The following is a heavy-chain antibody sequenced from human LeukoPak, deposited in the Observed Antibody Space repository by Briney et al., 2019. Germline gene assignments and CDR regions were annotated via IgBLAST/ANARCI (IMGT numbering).Heavy chain of an antibody. J-gene: IGHJ4*02. D-gene: IGHD4-11*01. V-gene: IGHV4-38-2*02. CDR3: ARSEINDYMRY. Sequence: SETLSLTCTVSGYSIRSGYDWGWIRQAPGKGLEWMGSIYQSGRMYDNPSLKSRVTLSIDTSKNQVFLKLRSVTAADTAVYYCARSEINDYMRYWGQGIQVIVSS. CDR2: IYQSGRM. CDR1: GYSIRSGYD.